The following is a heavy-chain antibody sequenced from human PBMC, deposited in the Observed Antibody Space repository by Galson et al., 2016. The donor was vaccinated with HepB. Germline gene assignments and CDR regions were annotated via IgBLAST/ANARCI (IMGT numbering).Heavy chain of an antibody. CDR3: VQSGDYYQYYGMDV. CDR2: ISGSGDKT. V-gene: IGHV3-23*01. CDR1: GFSVSSYA. D-gene: IGHD6-19*01. Sequence: SLRLSCAASGFSVSSYALSWVRQPPGKGLEWVSTISGSGDKTYYIDSVKGRFTISRDNSKDTLYLQMHSLRVEDTGVYYCVQSGDYYQYYGMDVWGQGTTVTVS. J-gene: IGHJ6*02.